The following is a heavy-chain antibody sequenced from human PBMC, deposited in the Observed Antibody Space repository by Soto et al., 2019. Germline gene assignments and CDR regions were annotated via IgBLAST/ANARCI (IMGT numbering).Heavy chain of an antibody. D-gene: IGHD3-10*01. CDR3: ETSYGAGYRAFDY. CDR2: VNPILSMS. Sequence: QVQLVQSGAELKKPGSSVKVSCKASGDTFSFYTINWLRQAPGLGLEWMGRVNPILSMSNYTQKFQGRVTMTADNSTSTAYMELRGLRSEATAFYYCETSYGAGYRAFDYWGQGALVTVSS. CDR1: GDTFSFYT. J-gene: IGHJ4*02. V-gene: IGHV1-69*02.